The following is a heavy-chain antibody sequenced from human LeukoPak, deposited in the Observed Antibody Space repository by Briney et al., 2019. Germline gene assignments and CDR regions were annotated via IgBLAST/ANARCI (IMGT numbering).Heavy chain of an antibody. J-gene: IGHJ5*02. CDR1: GGSFSGYY. CDR2: INHSGST. D-gene: IGHD1-14*01. Sequence: SETLSLTCAVYGGSFSGYYWSWIRQPPGKGLEWIGEINHSGSTNYNPSLKSRVTISVDTSKNQFSLKLSSVTAADTAVYYFTSQTVARWFDPWGQGTLVTVSS. V-gene: IGHV4-34*01. CDR3: TSQTVARWFDP.